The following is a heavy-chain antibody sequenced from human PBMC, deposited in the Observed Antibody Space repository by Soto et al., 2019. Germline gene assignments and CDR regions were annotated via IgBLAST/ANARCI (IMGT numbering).Heavy chain of an antibody. V-gene: IGHV3-53*02. CDR1: GFIVSSSY. CDR2: IYSDGRT. D-gene: IGHD6-19*01. CDR3: ARCRGWYGQCYFDC. J-gene: IGHJ4*02. Sequence: DVQLVETGGGLIQPGGSLRLSCAASGFIVSSSYMSWVRQAPGKGLEWVSVIYSDGRTYYADSLKGRFTISRDSSKNTLYLQMNSLSAEDTAVYYCARCRGWYGQCYFDCWGQGTLVTVSS.